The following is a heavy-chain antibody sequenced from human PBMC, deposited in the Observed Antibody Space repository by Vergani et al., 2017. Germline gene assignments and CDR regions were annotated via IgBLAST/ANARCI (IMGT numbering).Heavy chain of an antibody. CDR2: ISAYNGNT. Sequence: QVQLVQSGAEVKKPGASVKVSCKASGYTFTSYGISWVRQAPGQGLEWMGWISAYNGNTNYAQKLQGRVTMTTDTSTSTAYMELRSLRSDDTAVYYCARDLYYYGSSGYDHVIFDLWGRGTLVTVSS. D-gene: IGHD3-22*01. V-gene: IGHV1-18*01. J-gene: IGHJ2*01. CDR3: ARDLYYYGSSGYDHVIFDL. CDR1: GYTFTSYG.